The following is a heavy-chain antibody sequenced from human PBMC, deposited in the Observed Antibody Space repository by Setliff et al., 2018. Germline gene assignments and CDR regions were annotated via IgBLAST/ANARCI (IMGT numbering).Heavy chain of an antibody. Sequence: PSETLSLTCTVSGYSISSGYYWGWIRQPPGKGLEWIGSIYHSGSTNYNPSLKSRVTISVDTSKNQFSLKLSSVTAADTAVYYCARGNEYYDILTGYENYFDYWGQGTLVTVSS. D-gene: IGHD3-9*01. CDR1: GYSISSGYY. CDR2: IYHSGST. V-gene: IGHV4-38-2*02. J-gene: IGHJ4*02. CDR3: ARGNEYYDILTGYENYFDY.